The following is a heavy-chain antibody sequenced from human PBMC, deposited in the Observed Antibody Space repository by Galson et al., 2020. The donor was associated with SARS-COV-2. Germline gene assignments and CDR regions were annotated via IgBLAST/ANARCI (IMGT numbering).Heavy chain of an antibody. J-gene: IGHJ4*02. CDR2: ISAYNGNT. CDR1: GYTFTSYG. V-gene: IGHV1-18*01. Sequence: ASVKVSCKASGYTFTSYGISWVRQAPGQGLEWMGWISAYNGNTNYAQKLQGRVTMTTDTSTSTAYMELRSLRSDDTAVYYCARGGYSSSWYVLGAPPAIPDYWGQGTLVTVSS. D-gene: IGHD6-13*01. CDR3: ARGGYSSSWYVLGAPPAIPDY.